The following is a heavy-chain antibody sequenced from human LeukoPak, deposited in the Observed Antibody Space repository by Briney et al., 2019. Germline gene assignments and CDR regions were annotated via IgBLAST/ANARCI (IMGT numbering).Heavy chain of an antibody. CDR2: ISSSSSYT. CDR3: ARKLQLADAFDI. Sequence: GGSLRLSCAASGFTFSDYYMSWIRQAPGNGLEWVSYISSSSSYTNYADSLKGRFTISRDNAKNSLYLQMNSLRAEDTAVYYCARKLQLADAFDIWGQGTMVTVSS. CDR1: GFTFSDYY. V-gene: IGHV3-11*06. D-gene: IGHD6-13*01. J-gene: IGHJ3*02.